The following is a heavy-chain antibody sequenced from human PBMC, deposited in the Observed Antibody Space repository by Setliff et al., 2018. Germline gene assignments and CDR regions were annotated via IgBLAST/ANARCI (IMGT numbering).Heavy chain of an antibody. CDR3: VRDDADNYDAFDN. J-gene: IGHJ3*02. V-gene: IGHV3-7*01. Sequence: AGGSLRLSCVVSGFSFSRHWMSWVRQAPGKGLEWVADITQDGSTKYYLDSVKGRFTISRDNAKRSLYLQMSGLRADDTGVYYCVRDDADNYDAFDNWGQGTLVTVSS. CDR1: GFSFSRHW. D-gene: IGHD3-22*01. CDR2: ITQDGSTK.